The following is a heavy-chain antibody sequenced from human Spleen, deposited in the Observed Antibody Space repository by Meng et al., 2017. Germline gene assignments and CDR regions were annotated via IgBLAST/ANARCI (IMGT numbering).Heavy chain of an antibody. D-gene: IGHD3-22*01. CDR2: ISGSGGST. Sequence: GESLKISCAASGFTFSSYAMSWVRQAPGKGLEWVSAISGSGGSTYYADSVKGRFTISRDNSKNTLYLQMHSLRAEDTAVYYCAKAKGGSYYYASGLIFDYWGQGTLVTVSS. J-gene: IGHJ4*02. CDR1: GFTFSSYA. CDR3: AKAKGGSYYYASGLIFDY. V-gene: IGHV3-23*01.